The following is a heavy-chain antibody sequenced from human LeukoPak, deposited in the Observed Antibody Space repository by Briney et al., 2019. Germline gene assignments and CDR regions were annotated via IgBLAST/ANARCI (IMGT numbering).Heavy chain of an antibody. CDR2: IYYSGST. V-gene: IGHV4-39*07. CDR1: GGSISSSSYY. J-gene: IGHJ5*02. CDR3: ARNYYDSSGYPRPFDP. Sequence: SETLSLTCTVSGGSISSSSYYWGWIRQPPGKGLEWIGSIYYSGSTYYNPSLKSRVTISVDTSKNQFSLKLSSVTAADTAVYYCARNYYDSSGYPRPFDPWGQGTLVTVSS. D-gene: IGHD3-22*01.